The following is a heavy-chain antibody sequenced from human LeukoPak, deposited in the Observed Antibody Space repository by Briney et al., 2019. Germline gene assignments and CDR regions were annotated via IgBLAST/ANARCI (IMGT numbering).Heavy chain of an antibody. CDR3: ARVWYYYGSGSYRSNYYYYYMDV. J-gene: IGHJ6*03. CDR1: GGSFNSYY. CDR2: INHSGST. D-gene: IGHD3-10*01. V-gene: IGHV4-34*01. Sequence: SETLSLTCAVSGGSFNSYYWSWIRQPPGKGLEWIGEINHSGSTKYNPSLKSRATMSVDTSKNQLSLKMSLVTAADTAVYYCARVWYYYGSGSYRSNYYYYYMDVWGKGTTVTVSS.